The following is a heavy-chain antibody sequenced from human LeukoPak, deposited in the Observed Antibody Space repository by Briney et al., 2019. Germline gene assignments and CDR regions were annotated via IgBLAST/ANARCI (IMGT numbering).Heavy chain of an antibody. J-gene: IGHJ4*02. CDR1: GFTFSNYW. Sequence: GGSLRLSCAASGFTFSNYWMSWVRQAPGKGLEWVANIKQDRSEKYYADSVKGRFTISRDNAKNSLYLQMNSLRAEDTAVYYCARDLLFARGGQGTLVTVSS. V-gene: IGHV3-7*01. D-gene: IGHD2-15*01. CDR2: IKQDRSEK. CDR3: ARDLLFAR.